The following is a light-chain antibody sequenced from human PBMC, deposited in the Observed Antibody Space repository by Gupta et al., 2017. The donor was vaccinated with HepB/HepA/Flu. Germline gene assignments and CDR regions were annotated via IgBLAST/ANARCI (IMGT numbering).Light chain of an antibody. CDR3: QQRSNWPPFT. J-gene: IGKJ5*01. Sequence: EIVLTQSPATLSLSPGERATLSCRASQSVSSYLAWYQQKPGQAPRLLIYDASNRATGIPARFSGSGYGKDLTLTISSREQEDFAGYYCQQRSNWPPFTFGQGTXLEIK. CDR1: QSVSSY. V-gene: IGKV3-11*01. CDR2: DAS.